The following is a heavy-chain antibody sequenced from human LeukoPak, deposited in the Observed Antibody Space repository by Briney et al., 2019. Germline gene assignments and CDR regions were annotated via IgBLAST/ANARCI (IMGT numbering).Heavy chain of an antibody. V-gene: IGHV3-23*01. CDR2: ISGSGGST. CDR3: ARDSKLWFGDY. D-gene: IGHD3-10*01. CDR1: GFTFSSYG. Sequence: GGSLRLSCAASGFTFSSYGMSWVRQAPGKGLEWVSAISGSGGSTYYADSVKGRFSISRDNAKNSLYLQMNSLRAEDTAVYYCARDSKLWFGDYWGQGTLVTVSS. J-gene: IGHJ4*02.